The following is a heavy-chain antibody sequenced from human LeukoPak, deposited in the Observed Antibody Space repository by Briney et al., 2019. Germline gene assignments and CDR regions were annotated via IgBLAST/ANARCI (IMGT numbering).Heavy chain of an antibody. CDR2: ISYDGSNK. CDR1: GFTFSSYA. D-gene: IGHD3-22*01. J-gene: IGHJ3*02. V-gene: IGHV3-30*04. CDR3: AKAAYYYDSGGAFDI. Sequence: GGSLRLSCAASGFTFSSYAMHWVRQAPGKGLEWVAVISYDGSNKYYADSVKGRFTISRDNSKNTLYLQMNSLRAEDTAVYYCAKAAYYYDSGGAFDIWGQGTMVTVSS.